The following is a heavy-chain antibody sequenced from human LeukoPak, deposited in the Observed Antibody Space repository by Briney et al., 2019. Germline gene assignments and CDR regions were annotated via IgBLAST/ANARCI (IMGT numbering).Heavy chain of an antibody. J-gene: IGHJ4*02. V-gene: IGHV3-74*01. D-gene: IGHD5-24*01. CDR2: INSDGSST. CDR1: GFTFSSYW. Sequence: PGGSLRLSCAASGFTFSSYWMHWVRQAPGKGLVWVSRINSDGSSTSYADSVKGRFTISRDNAKNTLYLQKNSLRAEDTAVYYCARVPVATIISGWGQGTLVTVSS. CDR3: ARVPVATIISG.